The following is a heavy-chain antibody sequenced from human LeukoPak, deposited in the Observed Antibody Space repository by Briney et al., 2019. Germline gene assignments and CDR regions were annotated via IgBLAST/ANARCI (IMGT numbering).Heavy chain of an antibody. D-gene: IGHD2-15*01. CDR3: AKAVVAAPKNWFDP. J-gene: IGHJ5*02. V-gene: IGHV3-23*01. CDR2: ISGSGGST. Sequence: GGSLRLSCAASGFTFSSYAMSWVRQAPGKGLEGVSAISGSGGSTYYADSVKGRFTISRDNSKNTLYLPMNSLRAEDTAVYYCAKAVVAAPKNWFDPWGQGTLVTVSS. CDR1: GFTFSSYA.